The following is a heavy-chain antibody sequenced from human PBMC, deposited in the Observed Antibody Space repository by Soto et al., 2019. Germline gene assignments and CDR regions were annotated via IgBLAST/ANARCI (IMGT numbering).Heavy chain of an antibody. CDR3: ARGNHRWLQLWYFDL. CDR2: IIPIFGTA. J-gene: IGHJ2*01. V-gene: IGHV1-69*12. D-gene: IGHD5-12*01. CDR1: GGTFSNYP. Sequence: QVQLVQSGAEVKKPGSSVKVSCKASGGTFSNYPISWVRQAPGQGLEWIVGIIPIFGTANYAQKLQGRVTITADESTSTAYMELSSLRSEDTAVYYCARGNHRWLQLWYFDLWGRGTLVTVSS.